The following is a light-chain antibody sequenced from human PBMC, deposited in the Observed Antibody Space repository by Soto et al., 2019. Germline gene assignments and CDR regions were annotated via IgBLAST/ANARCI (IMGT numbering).Light chain of an antibody. CDR3: HQRRSWPRT. J-gene: IGKJ1*01. Sequence: EIVMTRSPATLSVSPGERATLSCRASQSVSSDLAWYHQKPGQAPRLLIYGASTRATGIPARFSGSGSGTEFTLTSSSLQPEDFAVYYCHQRRSWPRTFGQGTKVDI. V-gene: IGKV3-15*01. CDR2: GAS. CDR1: QSVSSD.